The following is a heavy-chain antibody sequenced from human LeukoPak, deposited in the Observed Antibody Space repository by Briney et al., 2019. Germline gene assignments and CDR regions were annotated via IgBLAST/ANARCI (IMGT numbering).Heavy chain of an antibody. J-gene: IGHJ4*02. CDR1: GGSFSGYY. Sequence: KPSEALSLTCAVYGGSFSGYYWSWIRQPPGKGVEWIGEINHSGSTNYNPSLKSRVTISVDTSKNQFSLKLSSVTAADTAVYYCARFSSIAAAFDYWGQGTLVTVSS. CDR2: INHSGST. CDR3: ARFSSIAAAFDY. V-gene: IGHV4-34*01. D-gene: IGHD6-13*01.